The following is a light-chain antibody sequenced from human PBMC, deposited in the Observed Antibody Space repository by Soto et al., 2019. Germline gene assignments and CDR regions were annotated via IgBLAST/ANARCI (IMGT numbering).Light chain of an antibody. V-gene: IGLV1-40*01. CDR1: SSNIGSNT. Sequence: QSVLIQASSMSGTPGQRVTISCSGSSSNIGSNTVNWYQQVPGTAPKLLIYGNSNRPSGVPDRFSGSKSGTSASLAITGLQVEDEADYYCQSYDSSLRNVIFGGGTKLTVL. J-gene: IGLJ2*01. CDR3: QSYDSSLRNVI. CDR2: GNS.